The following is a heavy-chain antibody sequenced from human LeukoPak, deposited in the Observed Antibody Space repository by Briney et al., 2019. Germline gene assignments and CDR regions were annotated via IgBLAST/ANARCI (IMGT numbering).Heavy chain of an antibody. Sequence: GGSLRLSCAVSGITLSNYGMAWVRQAPGKGLEWVASPSASGGGTSYADSVRGRFTISRDNAKNTLYLQMNSLRAEDTAVYFCAKRGVVIRVILVGFHKEAYYFDSWGQGVLVTVSS. CDR1: GITLSNYG. V-gene: IGHV3-23*01. CDR3: AKRGVVIRVILVGFHKEAYYFDS. J-gene: IGHJ4*02. D-gene: IGHD3-22*01. CDR2: PSASGGGT.